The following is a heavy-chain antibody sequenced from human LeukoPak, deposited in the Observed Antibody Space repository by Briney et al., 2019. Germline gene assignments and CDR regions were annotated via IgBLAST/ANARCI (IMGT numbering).Heavy chain of an antibody. CDR1: GFTFSSYS. CDR3: ARAVPSTYYYDSSNYPDY. Sequence: PGGSLRLSCAASGFTFSSYSMNWVRQAPGKGLEWVSSISSSSSYIYYADSVKGRFTISRDNAKNSLYLQMNSLRAEDTAVYYCARAVPSTYYYDSSNYPDYWGQGTLVTVPS. V-gene: IGHV3-21*01. J-gene: IGHJ4*02. D-gene: IGHD3-22*01. CDR2: ISSSSSYI.